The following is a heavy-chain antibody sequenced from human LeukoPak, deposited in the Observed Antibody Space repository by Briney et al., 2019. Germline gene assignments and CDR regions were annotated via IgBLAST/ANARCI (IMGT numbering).Heavy chain of an antibody. CDR3: ARDRRTVTTSRYFDL. D-gene: IGHD4-17*01. V-gene: IGHV3-21*01. CDR1: GFTFSSYS. Sequence: PGGSLRLSCAASGFTFSSYSMNWVRQAPGKGLEWVSSISSSSSYIYYADSVKGRFTISRDNAKNSLYLQMNSLRAEDTAVYYCARDRRTVTTSRYFDLWGRGTLVTVSS. J-gene: IGHJ2*01. CDR2: ISSSSSYI.